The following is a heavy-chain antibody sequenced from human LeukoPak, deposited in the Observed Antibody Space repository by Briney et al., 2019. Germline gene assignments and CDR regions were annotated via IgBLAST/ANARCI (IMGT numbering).Heavy chain of an antibody. CDR1: GFTFSDYD. D-gene: IGHD1-1*01. CDR3: ARVAKERVGGVYYFDY. Sequence: GGSLRLSCAASGFTFSDYDMHWVRQATGKAVEWVSAIGTAGDTYYTGSVKGRFTISRENAKNSLYLQMNSLRAGDTAVYYCARVAKERVGGVYYFDYWGQGTLVTVSS. J-gene: IGHJ4*02. V-gene: IGHV3-13*01. CDR2: IGTAGDT.